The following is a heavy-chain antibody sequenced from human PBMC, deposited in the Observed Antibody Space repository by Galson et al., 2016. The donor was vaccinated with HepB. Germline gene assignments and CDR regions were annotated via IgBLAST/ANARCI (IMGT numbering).Heavy chain of an antibody. Sequence: SVKVSCKASGYTFNKYGISWVRQAPGQGLEWMGWISDYNGNTKYAQKFQGRVTMTTDTSTSTAYMELRSLRSEDTAVYYCARNLLQNWFFLINFDYWGQGTLVSVSS. J-gene: IGHJ4*02. CDR3: ARNLLQNWFFLINFDY. CDR2: ISDYNGNT. D-gene: IGHD3-9*01. CDR1: GYTFNKYG. V-gene: IGHV1-18*01.